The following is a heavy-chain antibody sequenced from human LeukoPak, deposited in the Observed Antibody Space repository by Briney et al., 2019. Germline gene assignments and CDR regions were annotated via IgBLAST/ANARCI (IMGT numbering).Heavy chain of an antibody. CDR2: IRYDGSNK. V-gene: IGHV3-30*02. CDR1: GFPFSSYA. Sequence: GSLRLSCAASGFPFSSYAMSWVRQAPGKGLEWVAFIRYDGSNKYYADSVKGRFTVSRDNSKNTLYLQMNSLRAEDTAVYYCAKEDRGFSYCGGDCYSGDYYYYYMDVWGKGTTVTISS. D-gene: IGHD2-21*02. CDR3: AKEDRGFSYCGGDCYSGDYYYYYMDV. J-gene: IGHJ6*03.